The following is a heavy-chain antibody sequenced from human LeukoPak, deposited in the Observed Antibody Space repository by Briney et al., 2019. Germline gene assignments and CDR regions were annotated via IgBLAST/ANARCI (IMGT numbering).Heavy chain of an antibody. D-gene: IGHD7-27*01. CDR1: GFTVSSNY. V-gene: IGHV3-53*01. J-gene: IGHJ4*02. CDR2: IYSGGST. CDR3: ARRLPTAWGADY. Sequence: GGSLRLSCAAAGFTVSSNYMSWVRQAPGKGLEWVSVIYSGGSTYYADSVKGRFTISRDNSKNTLYLQMNSLRAEDTAVYYCARRLPTAWGADYWGQGTLVTVSS.